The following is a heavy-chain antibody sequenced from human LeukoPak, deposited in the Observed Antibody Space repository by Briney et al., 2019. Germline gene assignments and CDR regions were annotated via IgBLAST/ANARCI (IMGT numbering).Heavy chain of an antibody. V-gene: IGHV3-21*06. D-gene: IGHD1-1*01. CDR3: AREEGLKGGTMAVHY. CDR1: GFTLNTYS. Sequence: GAPLTLSYTSSGFTLNTYSKNCVRQAAAKEPDWVSSITSGCSFTFYSDSVKGRFTISRDNAKNSLYLQMNSLSPKDTAVDDCAREEGLKGGTMAVHYWGQGALVTVSS. J-gene: IGHJ4*02. CDR2: ITSGCSFT.